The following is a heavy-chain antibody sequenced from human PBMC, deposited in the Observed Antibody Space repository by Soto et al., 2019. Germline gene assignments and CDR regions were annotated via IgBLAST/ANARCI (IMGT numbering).Heavy chain of an antibody. CDR3: ARGYRNWFDP. CDR1: GGSFSGYY. V-gene: IGHV4-34*01. Sequence: QVQLQQWGAGLLKPSETLSLTCAVYGGSFSGYYWSWIRQPPGKGLEWIGEINHSGSTNYNPSLKSRVTTSVDTSKNQFSLKLSSVTAADTAVYYCARGYRNWFDPWGQGTLVTVSS. CDR2: INHSGST. J-gene: IGHJ5*02.